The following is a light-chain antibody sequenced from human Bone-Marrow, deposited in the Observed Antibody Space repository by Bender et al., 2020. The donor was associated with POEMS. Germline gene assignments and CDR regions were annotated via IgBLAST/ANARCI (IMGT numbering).Light chain of an antibody. Sequence: QTALTQPASVSGSPGQSLTISCTGTSRDIGGFNFVSWYQEHPGKAPKLLIFDVTRRPSGVSDRFSGSKSGNTASLTISGLQAEDEAIYSCSSYTSDSDHIFGGGTQVTVL. J-gene: IGLJ2*01. CDR3: SSYTSDSDHI. CDR1: SRDIGGFNF. V-gene: IGLV2-14*03. CDR2: DVT.